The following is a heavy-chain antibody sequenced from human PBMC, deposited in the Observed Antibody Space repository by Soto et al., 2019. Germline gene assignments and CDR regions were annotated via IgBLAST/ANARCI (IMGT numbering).Heavy chain of an antibody. J-gene: IGHJ5*02. CDR1: VFTFSSNA. CDR2: ISGSGGRT. CDR3: AKEDGINGTATGALVFEL. Sequence: PVGSMRLACVFSVFTFSSNAMRCVRQPPGKWLEWVSAISGSGGRTYYADSVKGRFTISRDNSKNTLYLQMNSLRAEDTAVYYCAKEDGINGTATGALVFELWGQGTLVTVSS. V-gene: IGHV3-23*01. D-gene: IGHD1-7*01.